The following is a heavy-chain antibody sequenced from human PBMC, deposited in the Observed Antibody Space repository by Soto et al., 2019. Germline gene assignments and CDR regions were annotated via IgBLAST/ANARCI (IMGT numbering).Heavy chain of an antibody. J-gene: IGHJ4*02. CDR3: AKGPLELGISGYFDY. Sequence: EVQLVESGGGLVQPGGSLTLSCAASGFTFDDYAMHWVRQAPGKGLEWVSGISWNSGTIGYADSVKGRFTISRDNAKNSLSLQMNSLRPEDTALCYCAKGPLELGISGYFDYWGQGNQVTVSS. D-gene: IGHD7-27*01. CDR1: GFTFDDYA. V-gene: IGHV3-9*01. CDR2: ISWNSGTI.